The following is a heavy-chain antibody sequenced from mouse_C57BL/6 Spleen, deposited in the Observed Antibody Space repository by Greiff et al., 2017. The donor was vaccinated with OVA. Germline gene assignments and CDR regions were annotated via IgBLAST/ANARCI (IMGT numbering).Heavy chain of an antibody. J-gene: IGHJ4*01. Sequence: QVQLKQSGPGLVAPSQSLSITCNVSGFSLTSYGVHWVRQPPGKGLEWLVVIWSDGSTTYNSDLTSRLSISKDNSKSQVFLKMNRLHIDDTVMYYCAIQVRYYYGSSVYDAMDYWGQGTSVTVSS. CDR3: AIQVRYYYGSSVYDAMDY. V-gene: IGHV2-6-1*01. D-gene: IGHD1-1*01. CDR2: IWSDGST. CDR1: GFSLTSYG.